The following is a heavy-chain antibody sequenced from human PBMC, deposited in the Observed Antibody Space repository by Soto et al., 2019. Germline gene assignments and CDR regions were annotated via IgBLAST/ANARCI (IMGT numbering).Heavy chain of an antibody. CDR2: IIPIFGTA. J-gene: IGHJ4*02. CDR1: GGTFSSYA. Sequence: SVKVSCKASGGTFSSYAISWVRQAPGQGLEWMGGIIPIFGTANYAQKFQGRVTITADESTSTAYMELSSLRSEDTAVCYCARESRAEWSSPMRGFDYWGQGTLVTVSS. CDR3: ARESRAEWSSPMRGFDY. V-gene: IGHV1-69*13. D-gene: IGHD3-3*01.